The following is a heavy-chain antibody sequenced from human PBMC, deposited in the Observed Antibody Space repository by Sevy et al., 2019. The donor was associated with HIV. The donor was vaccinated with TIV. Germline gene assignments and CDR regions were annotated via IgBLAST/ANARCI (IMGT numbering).Heavy chain of an antibody. CDR3: ARDGLYGGNFEYFQH. D-gene: IGHD4-17*01. J-gene: IGHJ1*01. V-gene: IGHV3-23*01. Sequence: GGSLRLSCAASGFTFSNYALTWVRQAPGKGLDWVSSITGSSTTIYYADSVKGWFTVSRDNSNNTLYLHINSLRAEDTAVYYCARDGLYGGNFEYFQHWGQGTLVTVSS. CDR2: ITGSSTTI. CDR1: GFTFSNYA.